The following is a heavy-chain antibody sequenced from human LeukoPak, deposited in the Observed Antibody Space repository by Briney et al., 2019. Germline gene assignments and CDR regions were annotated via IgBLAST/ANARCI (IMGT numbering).Heavy chain of an antibody. D-gene: IGHD1-26*01. V-gene: IGHV4-59*01. Sequence: SETLSLTCTVSGGSISSYYWSWIRHPPGKGLEWIGYIYYSGSTNYNPSLKSRVTISVDTSKNQFSLKLSSVTAADTAVYYCARTRVGATTDYWGQGTLVTVSS. CDR3: ARTRVGATTDY. J-gene: IGHJ4*02. CDR2: IYYSGST. CDR1: GGSISSYY.